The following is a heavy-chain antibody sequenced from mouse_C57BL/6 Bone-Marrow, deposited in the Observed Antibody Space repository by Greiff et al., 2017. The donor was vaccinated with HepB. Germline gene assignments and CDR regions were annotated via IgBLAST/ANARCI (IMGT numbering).Heavy chain of an antibody. CDR1: GFNIKDDY. J-gene: IGHJ2*01. CDR2: IDPENGDT. Sequence: EVKLVESGAELVRPGASVKLSCTASGFNIKDDYMHWVKQRPEQGLEWIGWIDPENGDTEYASKFQGKATITADTSSNTAYLQLSSLTSEDTAVYYCTMLLRFDYWGQGTTLTVSS. V-gene: IGHV14-4*01. D-gene: IGHD1-1*01. CDR3: TMLLRFDY.